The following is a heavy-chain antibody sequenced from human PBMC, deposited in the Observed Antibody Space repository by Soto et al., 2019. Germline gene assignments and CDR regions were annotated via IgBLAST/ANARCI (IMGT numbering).Heavy chain of an antibody. D-gene: IGHD2-15*01. J-gene: IGHJ6*03. V-gene: IGHV3-30*18. Sequence: GGSLRLSCAASGFTFSSYGMHWVRQAPGKGLEWVAVISYDGSNKYYADSVKGRFTISRDNSKNTLYLQMNSLRAEDTAVYYCAKESPGCSGGSCYSGDYYYYMDVWGKGTTVTVSS. CDR3: AKESPGCSGGSCYSGDYYYYMDV. CDR1: GFTFSSYG. CDR2: ISYDGSNK.